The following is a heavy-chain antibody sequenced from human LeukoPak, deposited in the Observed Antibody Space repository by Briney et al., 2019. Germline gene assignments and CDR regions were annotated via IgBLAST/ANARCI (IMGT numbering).Heavy chain of an antibody. V-gene: IGHV3-23*01. CDR1: GFTFSSYT. Sequence: GGSLRLSCAASGFTFSSYTMSWVRQAPGKGLEWVSAISGSGGSTYYADSVKGRFTISRDNSRNTLYLQMNSLRAEDTAVYYCAKASTMIVVVIYFDYWGQGTLVTVSS. CDR2: ISGSGGST. CDR3: AKASTMIVVVIYFDY. J-gene: IGHJ4*02. D-gene: IGHD3-22*01.